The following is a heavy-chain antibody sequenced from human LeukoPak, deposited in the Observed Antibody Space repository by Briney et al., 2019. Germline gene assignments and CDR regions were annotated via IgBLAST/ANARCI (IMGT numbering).Heavy chain of an antibody. CDR1: GFTFSDYY. D-gene: IGHD6-13*01. CDR2: ISNSGGTI. J-gene: IGHJ4*02. CDR3: ARGQPGVAAAGNLDY. V-gene: IGHV3-11*01. Sequence: GGSLRLSCAASGFTFSDYYMTWIRQAPGKGLEWLSYISNSGGTIYYADSVKGRFTISRDNAKNSLYLQMNSLRAEDTAVYYCARGQPGVAAAGNLDYWGQGTLVTVSS.